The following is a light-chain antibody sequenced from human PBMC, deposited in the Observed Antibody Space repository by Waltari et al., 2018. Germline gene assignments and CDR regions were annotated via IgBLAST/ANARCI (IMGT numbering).Light chain of an antibody. V-gene: IGKV3-20*01. Sequence: DIVLTQSPRTLSLSPGERATLSCRASQSVISSYLAWYQHKPGQAPRLLLHSTSSRATGIPDRFSGSGSGTDFTLTISRLEPEDFAMYYCQQFGDSPPSWTFGQGTKVEIK. CDR3: QQFGDSPPSWT. CDR1: QSVISSY. CDR2: STS. J-gene: IGKJ1*01.